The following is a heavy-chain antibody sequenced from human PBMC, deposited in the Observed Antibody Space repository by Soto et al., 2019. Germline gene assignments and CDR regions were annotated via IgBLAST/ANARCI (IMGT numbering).Heavy chain of an antibody. J-gene: IGHJ6*02. CDR3: AKDHKKGYCSSTSCYKTPYYYYYYGMDV. D-gene: IGHD2-2*02. CDR1: GFTFSSYA. V-gene: IGHV3-23*01. Sequence: EVQLLESGGGLVQPGGSLRLSCTASGFTFSSYAMSWVRQAPGKGLEWVSAISGSGGSTYYADSVKGRFTISRDNSKNTLYLQMNSLRAEDTAVYYCAKDHKKGYCSSTSCYKTPYYYYYYGMDVWGQGTTVTVSS. CDR2: ISGSGGST.